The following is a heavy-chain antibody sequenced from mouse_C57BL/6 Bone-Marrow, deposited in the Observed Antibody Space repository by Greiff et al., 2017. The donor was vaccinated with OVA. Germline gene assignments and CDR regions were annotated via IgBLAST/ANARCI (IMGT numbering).Heavy chain of an antibody. Sequence: EVQLQQSGPELVKPGASVKISCKASGYTFTDYYMNWVKQSHGKSLEWIGDINPHNGGTSYNQKFKGKATLTVDKSSSTAYMELRSLTSEDSAVYYCARRAYYSAYWYFDVWGTGTTVTVSS. D-gene: IGHD2-12*01. CDR1: GYTFTDYY. J-gene: IGHJ1*03. CDR2: INPHNGGT. V-gene: IGHV1-26*01. CDR3: ARRAYYSAYWYFDV.